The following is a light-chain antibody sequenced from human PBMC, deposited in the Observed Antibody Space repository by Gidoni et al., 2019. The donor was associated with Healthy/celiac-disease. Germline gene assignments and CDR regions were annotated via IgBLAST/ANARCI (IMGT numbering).Light chain of an antibody. CDR2: DAS. J-gene: IGKJ2*01. V-gene: IGKV1-5*01. Sequence: GDRVTITCRASQSISSWLAWYQQKPGTAPKLLIYDASSLESGVPSRFSGSGSGKEFTLTISSLQPGDFATYYCQQYNSYSYTFGQGTKLEIK. CDR3: QQYNSYSYT. CDR1: QSISSW.